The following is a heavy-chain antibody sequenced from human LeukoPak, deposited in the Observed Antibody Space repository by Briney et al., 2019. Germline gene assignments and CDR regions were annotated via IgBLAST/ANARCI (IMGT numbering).Heavy chain of an antibody. V-gene: IGHV4-39*07. J-gene: IGHJ5*02. D-gene: IGHD3-22*01. Sequence: SETLSLTCTVSGGSISSRNYYWGWIRQPPGKGLEWIGSIYYSGSTYDNPSLKSRVTMSVDTSKNQFSLKLSSVTAADTAVYYCARDYYDRSGYYWVDPWGQGTLVTVSS. CDR3: ARDYYDRSGYYWVDP. CDR1: GGSISSRNYY. CDR2: IYYSGST.